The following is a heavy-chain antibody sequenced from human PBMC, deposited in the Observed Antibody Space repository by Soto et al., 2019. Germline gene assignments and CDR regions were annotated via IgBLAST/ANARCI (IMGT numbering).Heavy chain of an antibody. V-gene: IGHV3-30*03. Sequence: QVQLVESGGGVVQPGRSLRLSCAASGFTFSSYGMHWVRQAPGKGLEWVALISYDGSDKYYADSVKGRFTISRDNSKNALDLQMNSLRVEDTAVYYGGAGQYFSDYWGQGTLVTVSS. J-gene: IGHJ4*02. D-gene: IGHD6-19*01. CDR1: GFTFSSYG. CDR2: ISYDGSDK. CDR3: GAGQYFSDY.